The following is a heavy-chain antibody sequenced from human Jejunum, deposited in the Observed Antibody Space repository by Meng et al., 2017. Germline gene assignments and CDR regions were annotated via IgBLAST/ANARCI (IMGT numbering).Heavy chain of an antibody. CDR2: IDNRGSA. CDR1: GDTVGGTKG. J-gene: IGHJ5*02. CDR3: ATHFGFSFDP. D-gene: IGHD3-10*01. V-gene: IGHV4/OR15-8*01. Sequence: HVKLLESDQGRARTSGTRSLTCVGSGDTVGGTKGWSWVRRPPGKGLDWIGQIDNRGSASYNPSLKSPVTMSVDKSKNQMSLELTSVTAADTAVYFCATHFGFSFDPWGQGTLVTVSS.